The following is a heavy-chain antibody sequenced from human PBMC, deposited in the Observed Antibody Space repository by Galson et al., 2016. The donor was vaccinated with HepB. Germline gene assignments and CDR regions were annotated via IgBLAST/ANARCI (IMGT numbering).Heavy chain of an antibody. CDR2: MNPSGSR. J-gene: IGHJ4*02. CDR1: GYSFKSYY. CDR3: ARGVSGYSYGYFDY. V-gene: IGHV1-46*02. Sequence: SVKVSCKASGYSFKSYYMHWVRQAPGQGLEWMGIMNPSGSRSYAQKFQGRVTMTRDASTSTVYMELSSLRSEDTAVYYCARGVSGYSYGYFDYWGQGTLVTVSS. D-gene: IGHD5-18*01.